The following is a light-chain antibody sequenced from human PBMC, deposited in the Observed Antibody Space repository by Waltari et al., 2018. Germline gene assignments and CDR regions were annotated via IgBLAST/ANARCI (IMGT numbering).Light chain of an antibody. Sequence: YELTQDPAVSVALGHTVRITCQGHSLRTSYASLYQLKPGQAPALVMYGKDRRPSGIPDRISGYTSGITSSLTITGARAEDEADYYCHSRNGRDNQVVFGGGTKVTVL. V-gene: IGLV3-19*01. CDR1: SLRTSY. CDR2: GKD. CDR3: HSRNGRDNQVV. J-gene: IGLJ2*01.